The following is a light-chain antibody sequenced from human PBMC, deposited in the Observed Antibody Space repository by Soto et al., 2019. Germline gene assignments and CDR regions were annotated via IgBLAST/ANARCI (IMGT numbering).Light chain of an antibody. CDR3: QHLSRSPPPT. CDR2: AAS. V-gene: IGKV1-9*01. Sequence: IQLTQSPSSLSASVGDRVIITCRASQDISNYIAWYQQQPGQAPRLLIYAASTLQSGVPSRCNGGRSGTAVILTIISRLPADFSTSYYQHLSRSPPPTFGQGTKLEIK. CDR1: QDISNY. J-gene: IGKJ2*01.